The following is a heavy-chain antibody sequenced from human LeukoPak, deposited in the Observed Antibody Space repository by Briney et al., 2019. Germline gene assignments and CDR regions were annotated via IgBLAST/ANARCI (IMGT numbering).Heavy chain of an antibody. CDR2: TYYSGST. J-gene: IGHJ3*02. D-gene: IGHD3-3*01. CDR3: ARDWAYDFWSGYYTGRAFDI. Sequence: SETLSLTCTVSGGSISSYYWSWIRQPPGKGLEWIGYTYYSGSTNYNPSLKSRVTISVDTSKNQFSLKLSPVTAADTAVYYCARDWAYDFWSGYYTGRAFDIWGQGTMVTVSS. V-gene: IGHV4-59*01. CDR1: GGSISSYY.